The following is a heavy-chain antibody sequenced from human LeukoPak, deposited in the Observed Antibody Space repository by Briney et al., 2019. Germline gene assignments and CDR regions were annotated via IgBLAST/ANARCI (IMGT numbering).Heavy chain of an antibody. CDR3: ARVGRSVEVPSATGAYFDY. D-gene: IGHD2-2*01. CDR1: GYTFTGYY. J-gene: IGHJ4*02. V-gene: IGHV1-2*02. CDR2: INPNCGGT. Sequence: ASVKVSCKASGYTFTGYYMHWVRQAPGQGLEWMGWINPNCGGTNYAQKFQGRVTMTRDTSISTAYMDLSRLGSDDTAVYYCARVGRSVEVPSATGAYFDYWGQGTLVTVSS.